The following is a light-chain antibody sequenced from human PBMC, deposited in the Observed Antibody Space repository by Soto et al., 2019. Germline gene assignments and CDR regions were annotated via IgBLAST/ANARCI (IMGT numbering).Light chain of an antibody. J-gene: IGKJ3*01. CDR2: DAS. V-gene: IGKV3-20*01. Sequence: EIVMTQSPATLSVSPGARATLSCRASQSVRNTYLAWYQQKPGQAPRLLIYDASSRATGIPDRFSGSGSGTDFALTISRLEPEDFAVYYCQQYGSSPGLITFGPGTKVDIK. CDR1: QSVRNTY. CDR3: QQYGSSPGLIT.